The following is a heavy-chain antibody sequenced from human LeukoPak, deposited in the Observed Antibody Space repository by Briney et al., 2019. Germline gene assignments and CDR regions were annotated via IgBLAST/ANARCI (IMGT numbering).Heavy chain of an antibody. J-gene: IGHJ4*02. CDR1: GFTFSSYE. Sequence: GGSLRLSCAASGFTFSSYEMNWVRQAPGKGLEWVSYISGSGNTIYYADSVKGRLTISRDNAKNSLFLQMDSLRAEDTAIYYCARASTAARPYWGQGTLVTVSS. D-gene: IGHD1-1*01. CDR2: ISGSGNTI. CDR3: ARASTAARPY. V-gene: IGHV3-48*03.